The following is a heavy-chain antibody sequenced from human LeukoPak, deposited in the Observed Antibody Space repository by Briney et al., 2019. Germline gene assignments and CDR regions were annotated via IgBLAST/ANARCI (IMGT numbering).Heavy chain of an antibody. CDR3: ARGVNYGDYIY. J-gene: IGHJ4*02. CDR2: INPNSGGT. Sequence: ASVKVPCKASGYTFTSYGISWVRQAPGQGLEWMGWINPNSGGTNYAQKFQGRVTMTRDTSISTAYMELSRLRSDDTAVYYCARGVNYGDYIYWGQGTLVTVSS. V-gene: IGHV1-2*02. D-gene: IGHD4-17*01. CDR1: GYTFTSYG.